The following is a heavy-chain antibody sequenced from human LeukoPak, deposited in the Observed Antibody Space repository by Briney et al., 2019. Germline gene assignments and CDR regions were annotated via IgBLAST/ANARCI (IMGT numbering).Heavy chain of an antibody. D-gene: IGHD6-13*01. Sequence: SGPTLVNPTQTLTLTCTFSGFSLTTGGVGVGWIRQPPGKALEWLALIYWDDDKRYSPSLKSRLTITKDTSKNQVVLIMTNMDPVDTATYYCALGLGSGSVAAAGSFDYWGQGTLVTVSS. CDR2: IYWDDDK. CDR3: ALGLGSGSVAAAGSFDY. V-gene: IGHV2-5*02. CDR1: GFSLTTGGVG. J-gene: IGHJ4*02.